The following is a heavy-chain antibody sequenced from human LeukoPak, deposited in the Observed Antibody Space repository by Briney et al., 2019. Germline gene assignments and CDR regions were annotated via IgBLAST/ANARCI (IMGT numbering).Heavy chain of an antibody. CDR3: ARLYADCSSTSCLQIWFDP. Sequence: SGTLSLTCTVSGGSISSSSYYWGWIRQPPGKGLEWIGSIYYSGSTYYNPSLKSRVTISVDTSKNQFSLKLSSVTAADTAVYYCARLYADCSSTSCLQIWFDPWGQGTLVTVSS. CDR2: IYYSGST. J-gene: IGHJ5*02. D-gene: IGHD2-2*01. V-gene: IGHV4-39*01. CDR1: GGSISSSSYY.